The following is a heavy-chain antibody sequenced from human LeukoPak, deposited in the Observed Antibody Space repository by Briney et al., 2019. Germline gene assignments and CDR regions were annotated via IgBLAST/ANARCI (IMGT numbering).Heavy chain of an antibody. CDR1: GGSISSGSYY. D-gene: IGHD6-19*01. V-gene: IGHV4-61*02. CDR3: ARTHSSGWSGSYWYFDL. J-gene: IGHJ2*01. Sequence: SETLSLTCTVSGGSISSGSYYWSWIRQPAGKGLEWIGRIYTSGSTNYNPSLKSRVTISVDTSKNQFSLKLSSVTAADTAEYYCARTHSSGWSGSYWYFDLWGRGTLVTVSS. CDR2: IYTSGST.